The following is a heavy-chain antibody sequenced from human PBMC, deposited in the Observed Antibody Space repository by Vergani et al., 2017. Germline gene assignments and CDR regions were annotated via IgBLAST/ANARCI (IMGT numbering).Heavy chain of an antibody. CDR3: AKQASSGWYDY. CDR2: ISYDGSNK. J-gene: IGHJ4*02. V-gene: IGHV3-30*18. D-gene: IGHD6-19*01. CDR1: GFTFSSYG. Sequence: QVQLVESGGGVVQPGRSLSLSCAATGFTFSSYGMHWVRQAPGKGLEWVAVISYDGSNKYYADSVTGRFAISRDNSKNTLYLQLNSLRAEDTAVYYCAKQASSGWYDYWGQGTLVSVSS.